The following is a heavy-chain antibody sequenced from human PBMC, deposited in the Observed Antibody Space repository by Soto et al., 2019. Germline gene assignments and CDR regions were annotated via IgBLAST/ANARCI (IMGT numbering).Heavy chain of an antibody. CDR3: ARDPLVSLSGGVYYYGMDV. V-gene: IGHV3-33*01. J-gene: IGHJ6*02. CDR2: IWYDGSNK. Sequence: SLRLSCAASGFTFSSYGMHWVRQAPGKGLEWVAVIWYDGSNKYYADSVKGRFTISRDNSKNTLYLQMNSLRAEDTAVYYCARDPLVSLSGGVYYYGMDVWGQGTTVTVSS. D-gene: IGHD3-16*01. CDR1: GFTFSSYG.